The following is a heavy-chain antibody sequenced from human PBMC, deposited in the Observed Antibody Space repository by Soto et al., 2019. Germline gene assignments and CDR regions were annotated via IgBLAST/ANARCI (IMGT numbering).Heavy chain of an antibody. J-gene: IGHJ6*03. CDR3: ARESTHYDILTGYYYYMDV. D-gene: IGHD3-9*01. CDR2: IYYSGST. Sequence: PSETLSLTCTVSGGSISSSSYYWGGIRQPPGKGLEWIGSIYYSGSTNYNPSLKSRVTISVDTSKNQFSLKLSSVTAADTAVYYCARESTHYDILTGYYYYMDVWGKGTTVTVSS. V-gene: IGHV4-39*07. CDR1: GGSISSSSYY.